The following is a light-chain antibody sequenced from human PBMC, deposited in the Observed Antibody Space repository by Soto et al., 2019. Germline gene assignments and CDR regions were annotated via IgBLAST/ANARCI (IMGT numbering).Light chain of an antibody. CDR3: SSFVGGSDVI. CDR1: SSDIGNYNL. V-gene: IGLV2-23*01. J-gene: IGLJ2*01. Sequence: QSALTQPASVSGSPGQSITISCTGTSSDIGNYNLVSWYQHHPGKAPKLMIYEGTKRPSGVSNRISGSQSGNTASLTISGLQDEDEADYYCSSFVGGSDVIFGGGTKLTVL. CDR2: EGT.